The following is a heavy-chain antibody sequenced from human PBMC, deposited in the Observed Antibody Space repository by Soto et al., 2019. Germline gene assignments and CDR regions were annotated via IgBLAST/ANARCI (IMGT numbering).Heavy chain of an antibody. V-gene: IGHV4-34*01. J-gene: IGHJ4*02. CDR1: GGSFSGYY. CDR3: ATLPRAYDILTGYYDDSATLLDY. D-gene: IGHD3-9*01. CDR2: INHSGST. Sequence: SETLSLTCAVYGGSFSGYYWRWIRQPPGKGLEWIGEINHSGSTNYNPALKSRVTISVDTSKNQFSLKLSSMTAADTAVYYCATLPRAYDILTGYYDDSATLLDYWGQGTLVTVSS.